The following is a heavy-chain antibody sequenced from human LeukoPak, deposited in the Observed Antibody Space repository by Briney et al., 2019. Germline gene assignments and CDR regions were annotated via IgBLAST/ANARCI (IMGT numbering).Heavy chain of an antibody. D-gene: IGHD6-19*01. CDR2: ISSGGSAI. CDR3: ARDQGESSGLYYFDY. CDR1: GFTFSSYS. V-gene: IGHV3-48*04. J-gene: IGHJ4*02. Sequence: GGSLRLSCAASGFTFSSYSMNWVRQAPGKGLEWVSYISSGGSAIYYADSVKGRFTISRDNAKNSLYLQMNSLRAEDTAVYYCARDQGESSGLYYFDYWGQGTLVTVSS.